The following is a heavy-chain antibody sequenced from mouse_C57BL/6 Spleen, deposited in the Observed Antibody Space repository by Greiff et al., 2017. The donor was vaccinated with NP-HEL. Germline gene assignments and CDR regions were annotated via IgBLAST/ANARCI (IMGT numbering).Heavy chain of an antibody. V-gene: IGHV10-1*01. D-gene: IGHD1-1*01. J-gene: IGHJ4*01. CDR2: IRSKSNNYAT. CDR1: GFSFNTYA. Sequence: EVQLVESGGGLVQPKGSLKLSCAASGFSFNTYAMNWVRQAPGKGLEWVARIRSKSNNYATYYADSVKDRFTISRDDSESMLYLQMNNLKTEDTAMYYCVRHYYYGSSYVMDYWGQGTSVTVSS. CDR3: VRHYYYGSSYVMDY.